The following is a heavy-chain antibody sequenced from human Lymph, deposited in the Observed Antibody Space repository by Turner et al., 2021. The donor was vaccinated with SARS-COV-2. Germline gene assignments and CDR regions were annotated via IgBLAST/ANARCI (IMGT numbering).Heavy chain of an antibody. CDR1: GFTFSSYV. CDR2: ISYVGSNN. D-gene: IGHD2-2*01. J-gene: IGHJ5*01. V-gene: IGHV3-30*04. Sequence: QVQLVESGGGVDQPGRSLRLSCAASGFTFSSYVMHWVRNATGTGLEWVAVISYVGSNNSYSDSVKGLFTISRVYSKNTLYLQMNSLRAEDTAIYYCAIVVPEFDSWGQGTLVTVSS. CDR3: AIVVPEFDS.